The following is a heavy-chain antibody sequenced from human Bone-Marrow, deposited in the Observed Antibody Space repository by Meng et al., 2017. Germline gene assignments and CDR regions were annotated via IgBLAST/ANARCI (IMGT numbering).Heavy chain of an antibody. CDR1: GSTFTSDY. V-gene: IGHV1-46*01. CDR3: ASHLQGWFVGENWYFDL. Sequence: HVQWVRAGGEVKQPGTPVMVSEKARGSTFTSDYIQWGRPAPGRVLEWMGIIHPSGGSTSSAQKFQGRVTMTRDKYPSTVYLKLSSLRSEATAVYYCASHLQGWFVGENWYFDLWGRGTLVTVSS. J-gene: IGHJ2*01. D-gene: IGHD6-19*01. CDR2: IHPSGGST.